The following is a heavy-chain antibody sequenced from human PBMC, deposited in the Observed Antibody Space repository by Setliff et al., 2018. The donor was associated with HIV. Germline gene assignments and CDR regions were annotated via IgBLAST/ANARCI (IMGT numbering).Heavy chain of an antibody. CDR2: INPNSGGT. CDR1: GYRFTDYY. V-gene: IGHV1-2*02. J-gene: IGHJ6*02. D-gene: IGHD2-2*01. CDR3: ARYLVVVPVAVGGLDV. Sequence: ASVKVSCKASGYRFTDYYIHWVRQAPGQGLEWMGWINPNSGGTNYAQKFQGRVTMTRDTSISTAYMGLSGLTSDDSAVYYCARYLVVVPVAVGGLDVWGQGTTVTVS.